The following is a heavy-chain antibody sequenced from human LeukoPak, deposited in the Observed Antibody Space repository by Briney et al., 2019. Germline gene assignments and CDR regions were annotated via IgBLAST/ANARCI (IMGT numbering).Heavy chain of an antibody. Sequence: PSETLSLTCTVSGGSISSSSYYWGWIRQPPGKGLEWIGSIYYSGNTNYNPSLKSRVTISIDTSKNQFSLNLTSVTAADTAVYYCARGITLFRGIILYYYYYMDVWGKGTTVTISS. D-gene: IGHD3-10*01. J-gene: IGHJ6*03. CDR2: IYYSGNT. CDR3: ARGITLFRGIILYYYYYMDV. V-gene: IGHV4-39*07. CDR1: GGSISSSSYY.